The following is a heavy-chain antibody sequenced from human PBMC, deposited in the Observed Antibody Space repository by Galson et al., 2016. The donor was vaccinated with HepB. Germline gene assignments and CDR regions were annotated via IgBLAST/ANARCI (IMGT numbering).Heavy chain of an antibody. D-gene: IGHD1/OR15-1a*01. CDR1: GFTFTTYW. CDR3: ATFIEEHSSFES. V-gene: IGHV3-7*01. J-gene: IGHJ4*02. CDR2: IKQDESEK. Sequence: SLRLSCAASGFTFTTYWMSWGRQAPGKGLEWVANIKQDESEKFYVDSVKGRFTVSRDNAKNSLFLQMRSLRAEDTAVYFCATFIEEHSSFESWGQGTLVTVSS.